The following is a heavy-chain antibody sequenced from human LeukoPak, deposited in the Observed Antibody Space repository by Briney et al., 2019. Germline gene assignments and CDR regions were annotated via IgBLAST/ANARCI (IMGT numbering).Heavy chain of an antibody. V-gene: IGHV1-18*01. CDR1: GYTFTSYG. D-gene: IGHD4-11*01. CDR3: ARDPGLPPDY. CDR2: ISAYNGNT. J-gene: IGHJ4*02. Sequence: ASVKVSCKASGYTFTSYGISWVRQAPGQGLEWMGWISAYNGNTNYAQKLQGRVTMTTDTSASTAYMELSSLTSEDTAVYYCARDPGLPPDYWGQGTLVTVSS.